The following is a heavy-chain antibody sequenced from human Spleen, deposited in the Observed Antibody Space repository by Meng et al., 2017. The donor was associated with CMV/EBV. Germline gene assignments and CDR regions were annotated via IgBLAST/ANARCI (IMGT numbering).Heavy chain of an antibody. D-gene: IGHD4-17*01. V-gene: IGHV3-21*01. CDR2: ISSSSSYI. CDR1: GFTFSSYS. CDR3: ARENGDRRESENY. Sequence: GESLKISCAASGFTFSSYSMNWVRQAPGKGLEWVSSISSSSSYIYYADSVKGRFTISRDNAKNSLYLQMNSLRAEDTAVYYCARENGDRRESENYWGQGTLVTVSS. J-gene: IGHJ4*02.